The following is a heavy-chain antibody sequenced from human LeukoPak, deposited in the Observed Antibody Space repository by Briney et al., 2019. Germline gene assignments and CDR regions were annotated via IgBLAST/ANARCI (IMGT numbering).Heavy chain of an antibody. V-gene: IGHV3-30*02. CDR1: GFTFDIYG. J-gene: IGHJ4*02. CDR2: IRYDESDK. Sequence: GGSLRLSCTASGFTFDIYGMHWVRQAPGKGLEWVSFIRYDESDKYYADSVKGRFTISRDNAKNSLYLQMNSLRAEDTAVYYCARDSDYYDSSGPGYWGQGTLVTVSS. D-gene: IGHD3-22*01. CDR3: ARDSDYYDSSGPGY.